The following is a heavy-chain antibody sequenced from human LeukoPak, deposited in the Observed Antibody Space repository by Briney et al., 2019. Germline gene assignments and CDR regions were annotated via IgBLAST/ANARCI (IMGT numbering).Heavy chain of an antibody. CDR1: GFTFSSYA. CDR3: ARSSGSYYPFDY. CDR2: ISYDGSNK. V-gene: IGHV3-30-3*01. Sequence: PGRSLRLSCAASGFTFSSYAMHWVRQAPGKGLEWVAVISYDGSNKYYADSVKGRFTISRDNSKNTLYLQMNSLRAEDTAVYYCARSSGSYYPFDYWGQGTLVTVSS. J-gene: IGHJ4*02. D-gene: IGHD3-10*01.